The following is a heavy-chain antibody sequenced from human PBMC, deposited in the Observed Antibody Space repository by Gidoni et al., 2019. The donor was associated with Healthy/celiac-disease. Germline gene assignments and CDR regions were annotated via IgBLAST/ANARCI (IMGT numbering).Heavy chain of an antibody. V-gene: IGHV1-46*01. J-gene: IGHJ5*02. Sequence: QVQLVQSGAEVKKPGASVKVSCKASGYTFTSYYMHWVRQAPGQGLEWMGIINPSGGSTSYAQKFQGRVIMTRDTSTSTVYMELSSLRSEDTAVYYCARDGLWFGELLVSWFDPWGQGTLVTVSS. CDR3: ARDGLWFGELLVSWFDP. D-gene: IGHD3-10*01. CDR1: GYTFTSYY. CDR2: INPSGGST.